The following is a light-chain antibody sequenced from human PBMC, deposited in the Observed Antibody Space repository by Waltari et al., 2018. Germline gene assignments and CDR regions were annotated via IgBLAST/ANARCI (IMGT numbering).Light chain of an antibody. CDR2: KAS. J-gene: IGKJ2*01. CDR3: QQYNTYST. CDR1: QSISNW. Sequence: DIQMTQSPSTLSASVGDRVTITCRASQSISNWLAWYQQKPGTAPNLLIYKASSLGRGGPSRFSGSGAGTEFALTISSLQPDDLGTYYCQQYNTYSTFGQGTKLEIK. V-gene: IGKV1-5*03.